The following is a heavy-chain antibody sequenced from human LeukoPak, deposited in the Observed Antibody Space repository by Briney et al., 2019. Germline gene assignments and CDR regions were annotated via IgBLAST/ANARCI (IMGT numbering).Heavy chain of an antibody. D-gene: IGHD2-21*01. Sequence: SQTLSLTCTVSGFSISSTYYWGWIRQSPGKGLEWVGSIYHSGSTHYNPSLKSRVTMSLDSSKNQFSLRLSSVTAADTAVYYCAREIDWRGYFDHWGQGTLVTVSS. J-gene: IGHJ4*02. CDR3: AREIDWRGYFDH. CDR1: GFSISSTYY. V-gene: IGHV4-38-2*02. CDR2: IYHSGST.